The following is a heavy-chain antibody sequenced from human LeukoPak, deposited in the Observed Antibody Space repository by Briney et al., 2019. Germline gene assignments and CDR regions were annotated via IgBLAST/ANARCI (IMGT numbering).Heavy chain of an antibody. D-gene: IGHD6-13*01. V-gene: IGHV3-33*01. CDR2: IYLDGSKI. CDR3: ARGTIAATGYYYFDY. Sequence: GGSLRLSCTASGFTLSSYAIHWVRQAPGKGLEWVSVIYLDGSKIYYADSVKGRFTLSRDNSKNTLYLQMNSLIAEDTAVYYCARGTIAATGYYYFDYWGQGTQVTVSS. J-gene: IGHJ4*02. CDR1: GFTLSSYA.